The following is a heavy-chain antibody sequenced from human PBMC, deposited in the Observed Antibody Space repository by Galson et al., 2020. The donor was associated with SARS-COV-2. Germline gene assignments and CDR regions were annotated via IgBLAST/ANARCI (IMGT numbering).Heavy chain of an antibody. CDR3: ARDLGGAACD. V-gene: IGHV3-74*01. CDR2: TTEHGSIT. CDR1: GFSFSNYR. J-gene: IGHJ4*02. D-gene: IGHD2-15*01. Sequence: GGSLRLSCAASGFSFSNYRMHWVRRAPGEGLAWVSRTTEHGSITNYADSVRGRFTISRDNAKNTLYLQMNSLRAEDTAIYYCARDLGGAACDWGQGTLVTVTS.